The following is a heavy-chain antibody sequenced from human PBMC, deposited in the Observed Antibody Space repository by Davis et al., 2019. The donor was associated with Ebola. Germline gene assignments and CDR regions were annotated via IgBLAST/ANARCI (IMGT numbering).Heavy chain of an antibody. Sequence: MPSETLSLTCAVYGGSFSGYYWSWIRQPPGKGLEWIGEINHSGSTNYNPSLKSRVTISVDTSKNQFSLKLSSVTAADTAVYYCARGRFRLTRVAFDIWGQGTMVTVSS. CDR1: GGSFSGYY. CDR2: INHSGST. D-gene: IGHD3-3*01. V-gene: IGHV4-34*01. J-gene: IGHJ3*02. CDR3: ARGRFRLTRVAFDI.